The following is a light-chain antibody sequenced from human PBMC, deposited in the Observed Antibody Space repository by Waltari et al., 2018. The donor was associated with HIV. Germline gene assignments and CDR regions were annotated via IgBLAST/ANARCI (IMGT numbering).Light chain of an antibody. V-gene: IGLV2-11*01. CDR2: DVN. J-gene: IGLJ2*01. CDR3: CSYAGIDSWI. CDR1: SSDIGSYPY. Sequence: HSALTQPRSMSGSPGQSVTISCTGTSSDIGSYPYVSWYQHHPGKDPKLIIYDVNKRPSGVPDRFSGSKSGNTASLTVSGLQAEDEADYYCCSYAGIDSWIFGGGTKLTVL.